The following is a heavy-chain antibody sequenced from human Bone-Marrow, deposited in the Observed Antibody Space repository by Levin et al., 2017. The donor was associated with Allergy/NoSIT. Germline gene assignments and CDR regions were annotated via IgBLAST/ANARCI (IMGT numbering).Heavy chain of an antibody. J-gene: IGHJ3*02. D-gene: IGHD3-3*01. CDR1: GFTFSSYA. Sequence: PGGSLRLSCAASGFTFSSYAMSWVRQAPGKGLEWVSAISGSGGSTYYADSVKGRFTISRDNSKNTLYLQMNSLRAEDTAVYYCAKEFSYYDFWRGAFDIWGQGTMVTVSS. CDR2: ISGSGGST. V-gene: IGHV3-23*01. CDR3: AKEFSYYDFWRGAFDI.